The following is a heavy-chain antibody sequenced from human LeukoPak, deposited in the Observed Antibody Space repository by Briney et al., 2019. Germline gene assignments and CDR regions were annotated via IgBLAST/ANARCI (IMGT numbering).Heavy chain of an antibody. Sequence: GGSLRLSCAASGFTVSSNYMSWVRQAPGKGLEWVSVIYSGGSTYYADSVKGRFTISRDNSKNTLYLQMNSLRAEDTAVYYCARLEYSSSWYGGKYNWFDPWGQGTLVTVSS. V-gene: IGHV3-66*01. CDR2: IYSGGST. D-gene: IGHD6-13*01. CDR3: ARLEYSSSWYGGKYNWFDP. CDR1: GFTVSSNY. J-gene: IGHJ5*02.